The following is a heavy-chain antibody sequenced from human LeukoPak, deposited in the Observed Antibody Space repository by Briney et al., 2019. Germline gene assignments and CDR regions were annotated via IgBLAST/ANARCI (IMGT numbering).Heavy chain of an antibody. CDR2: INPNSGGT. J-gene: IGHJ6*03. CDR3: ASISDIAARLYYYYYYMDV. CDR1: GYTFTGYY. Sequence: ASVKVSCKASGYTFTGYYMHRVRQAPGQGLEWMGWINPNSGGTNYAQKFQGRVTMTRDTSISTAYMELSRLRSDDTAVYYCASISDIAARLYYYYYYMDVWGKGTTVTVSS. D-gene: IGHD6-13*01. V-gene: IGHV1-2*02.